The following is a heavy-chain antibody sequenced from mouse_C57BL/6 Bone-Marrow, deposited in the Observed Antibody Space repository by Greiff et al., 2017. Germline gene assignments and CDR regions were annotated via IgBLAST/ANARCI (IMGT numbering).Heavy chain of an antibody. V-gene: IGHV1-72*01. D-gene: IGHD3-2*02. Sequence: QVQLQQPGAELVKPGASVKLSCKASGYTFTSYWMHWVKQRPGRGLEWIGRIDPNSGGTKYNEKYKSKATLTVDKPSSTAYMQLSSLTSEDSAVYYCARQLRRTPYYAMDYWGQGTSVTVSS. J-gene: IGHJ4*01. CDR1: GYTFTSYW. CDR3: ARQLRRTPYYAMDY. CDR2: IDPNSGGT.